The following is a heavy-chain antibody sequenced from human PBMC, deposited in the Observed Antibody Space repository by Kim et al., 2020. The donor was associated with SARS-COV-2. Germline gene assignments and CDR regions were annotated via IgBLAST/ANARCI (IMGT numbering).Heavy chain of an antibody. V-gene: IGHV3-21*06. CDR2: ISSSSAYI. J-gene: IGHJ3*02. CDR3: VTDYYDRPGDAFDI. Sequence: GGSLRLSCAVSGFTFSNFSMNWVRQAPGRGLEWVSSISSSSAYIFYADSVRGRFTISRDNAKNSLFLQMNSLRAEDTAMYFCVTDYYDRPGDAFDIWGQG. CDR1: GFTFSNFS. D-gene: IGHD3-22*01.